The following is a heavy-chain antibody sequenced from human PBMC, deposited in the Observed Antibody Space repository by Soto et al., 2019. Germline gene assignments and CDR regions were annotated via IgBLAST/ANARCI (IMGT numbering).Heavy chain of an antibody. CDR1: GYSFTSYW. D-gene: IGHD1-26*01. CDR3: ATRVVGATTYYYGMDV. Sequence: PGESLKISCKGSGYSFTSYWIGWVRQMPGKGLEWMGIIYPGDSDTRYSPSFQGQVTISADKSISTAYLQWSSLKASDTAMYYCATRVVGATTYYYGMDVWGKGTTVTVSS. J-gene: IGHJ6*04. V-gene: IGHV5-51*01. CDR2: IYPGDSDT.